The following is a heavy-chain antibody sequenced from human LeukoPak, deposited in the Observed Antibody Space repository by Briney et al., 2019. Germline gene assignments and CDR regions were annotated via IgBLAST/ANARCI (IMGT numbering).Heavy chain of an antibody. J-gene: IGHJ4*02. CDR1: GFTFSSYS. D-gene: IGHD6-6*01. Sequence: GVLRLSCAASGFTFSSYSMNWVRQAPGKGLEWVSSISSSSYIYYADSVKGRFTISRDNAKNSLYLQMNSLRAEDTAVYYCAREESSSSGYYFNYWGQGTLVTVSS. CDR2: ISSSSYI. CDR3: AREESSSSGYYFNY. V-gene: IGHV3-21*01.